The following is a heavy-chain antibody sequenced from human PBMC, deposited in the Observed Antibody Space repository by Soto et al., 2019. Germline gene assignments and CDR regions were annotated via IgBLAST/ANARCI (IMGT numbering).Heavy chain of an antibody. CDR3: EIDPIYRGFWGWFDA. J-gene: IGHJ5*02. CDR2: INSDGSST. D-gene: IGHD7-27*01. Sequence: PGGSLRLSCAASGFTFSSYWMHWVRQAPGKGLVWVSRINSDGSSTSYADSVKGRFTISRDNAKNTLYLQMNSLRAEDTAVYYCEIDPIYRGFWGWFDAWGQGTLVTVSS. V-gene: IGHV3-74*01. CDR1: GFTFSSYW.